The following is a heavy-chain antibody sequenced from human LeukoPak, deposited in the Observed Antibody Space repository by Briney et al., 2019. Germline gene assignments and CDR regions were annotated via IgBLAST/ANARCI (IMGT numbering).Heavy chain of an antibody. CDR3: PKDSVLYSSSGYFDY. V-gene: IGHV3-30*18. D-gene: IGHD6-13*01. J-gene: IGHJ4*02. Sequence: GGSLRLSCAASGFTFSSYGMHWVRQAPGKGLEWVAVISYDGSNKYYADSVKGRFTISRDNSKNTLYLQMNSLRAEDTAVYYCPKDSVLYSSSGYFDYWGQGTLVNGSS. CDR2: ISYDGSNK. CDR1: GFTFSSYG.